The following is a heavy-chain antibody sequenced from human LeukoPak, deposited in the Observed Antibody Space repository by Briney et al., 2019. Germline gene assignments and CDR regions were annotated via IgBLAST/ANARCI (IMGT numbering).Heavy chain of an antibody. CDR1: GFSFTSYG. CDR2: IWYDGSNK. V-gene: IGHV3-33*08. CDR3: ARGWPIPATHPIDY. D-gene: IGHD2-2*02. J-gene: IGHJ4*02. Sequence: GGSLRLSCTASGFSFTSYGMHWVRQAPGKGLEWVAVIWYDGSNKYYADSVKGRFTISRDSSKNTLFLQMDSRRAEDTAVYYCARGWPIPATHPIDYWGQGALVTVSS.